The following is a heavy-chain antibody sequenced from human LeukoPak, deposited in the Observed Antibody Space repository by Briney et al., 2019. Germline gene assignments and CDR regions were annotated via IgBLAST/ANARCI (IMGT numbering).Heavy chain of an antibody. V-gene: IGHV4-38-2*02. D-gene: IGHD3-22*01. CDR1: GYSISSGYY. Sequence: SETLSLTCTVSGYSISSGYYWGWVRQPPGKGLEWIGSIYHSGSTYYNPSLKSRVTIPVDTSKNQFSLKLSSVTAADTAVYYCARGLGDYYDSSGYEYYFDYWGQGTLVTVSS. J-gene: IGHJ4*02. CDR2: IYHSGST. CDR3: ARGLGDYYDSSGYEYYFDY.